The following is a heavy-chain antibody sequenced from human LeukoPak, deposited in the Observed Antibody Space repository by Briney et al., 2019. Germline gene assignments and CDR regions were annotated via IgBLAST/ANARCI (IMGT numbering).Heavy chain of an antibody. D-gene: IGHD2-2*01. CDR2: ISGSGGST. J-gene: IGHJ4*02. CDR3: AKDLRCSSTSCYFGGDY. CDR1: GFTFSSYA. Sequence: GGSLRLSCAASGFTFSSYAMSWVCQAPGKGLEWVSAISGSGGSTYYADSVKGRFTISRDNSKNTLYLQMNSLRAEDTAVYYCAKDLRCSSTSCYFGGDYWGQGTLVTVSS. V-gene: IGHV3-23*01.